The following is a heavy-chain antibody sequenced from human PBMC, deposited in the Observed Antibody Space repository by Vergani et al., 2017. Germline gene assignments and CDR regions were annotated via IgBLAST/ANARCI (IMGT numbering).Heavy chain of an antibody. CDR3: AGPQGTSAYYYGGFDY. D-gene: IGHD3-22*01. CDR1: GFIFSTYA. CDR2: ISASGAPT. V-gene: IGHV3-23*04. Sequence: EVQVVESGGGLIKPGGSLRLSCTASGFIFSTYAMSWVRQAPGKGLEWVSGISASGAPTYYADSVKGRVTISRDNSKNTLSLQMNSLTAEDTAIYYCAGPQGTSAYYYGGFDYWGQGILVTVSS. J-gene: IGHJ4*02.